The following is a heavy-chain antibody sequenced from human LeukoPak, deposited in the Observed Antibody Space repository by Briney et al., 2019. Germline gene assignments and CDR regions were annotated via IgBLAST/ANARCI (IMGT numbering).Heavy chain of an antibody. D-gene: IGHD3-16*02. J-gene: IGHJ4*02. CDR2: ISGSGGST. CDR3: ARVRAFGGVIGH. CDR1: GFTFSSYA. Sequence: GGSLRLSCAASGFTFSSYAMSWVRQAPGKGLEWVSAISGSGGSTYYADSVKGRFTISRDNSKNTLYLQMNSLRAEDTAVYYCARVRAFGGVIGHWGQGTLVTVSS. V-gene: IGHV3-23*01.